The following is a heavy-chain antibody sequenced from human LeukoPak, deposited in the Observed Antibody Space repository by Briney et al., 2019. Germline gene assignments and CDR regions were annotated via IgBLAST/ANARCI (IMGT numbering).Heavy chain of an antibody. CDR3: ARAADYYASGIFY. D-gene: IGHD3-10*01. J-gene: IGHJ4*02. Sequence: QPGGSLRLSCVASGFTFSNYWMLWVRQAPGKGLVWVSRINTDGSTTTYADSVKGRFTISRDNAKNTLYLQMNSLRAEETAVYFCARAADYYASGIFYWGQGTLVTVSS. V-gene: IGHV3-74*01. CDR2: INTDGSTT. CDR1: GFTFSNYW.